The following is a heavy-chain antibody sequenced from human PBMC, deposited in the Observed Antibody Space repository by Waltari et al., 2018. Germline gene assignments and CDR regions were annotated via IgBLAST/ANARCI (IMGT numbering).Heavy chain of an antibody. Sequence: QVQLVQSGAEVKKPGASVKVCCEASGDTFPGHYIHWVRQAPGQGLEWMGWINPNSGGTHYSQKFQDRVTMTRDTSISTAYMELSSLRSDDTAVYYCAREWVAVLVGATQSLDCWGQGTLVTVSS. CDR3: AREWVAVLVGATQSLDC. V-gene: IGHV1-2*02. CDR2: INPNSGGT. CDR1: GDTFPGHY. D-gene: IGHD2-15*01. J-gene: IGHJ4*02.